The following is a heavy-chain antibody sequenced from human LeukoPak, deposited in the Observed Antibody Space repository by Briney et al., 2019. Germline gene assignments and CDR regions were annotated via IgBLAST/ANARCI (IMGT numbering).Heavy chain of an antibody. V-gene: IGHV5-51*01. CDR2: IYPGDFDT. CDR1: GYSFTSYW. D-gene: IGHD5-18*01. CDR3: ARRGYSYGYPWYFDY. J-gene: IGHJ4*02. Sequence: GESLKISCKGSGYSFTSYWIGWVRQMPGKGLEWMGIIYPGDFDTRYSPSFQGQVTISADKSISTAYLQWSSLKASDTAMYYCARRGYSYGYPWYFDYWGQGTLVTVSS.